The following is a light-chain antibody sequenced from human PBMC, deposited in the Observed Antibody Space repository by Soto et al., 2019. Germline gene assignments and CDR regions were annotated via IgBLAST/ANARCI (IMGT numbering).Light chain of an antibody. J-gene: IGKJ2*01. CDR3: QQYNNWPLT. CDR1: KSVSRN. V-gene: IGKV3-15*01. CDR2: GAS. Sequence: EIVMTQSPATLSVSPGERATLSCRASKSVSRNLAWYQQKPGQAPRLLTYGASTRATGIPARFSGSGSGTEFTLTISSLQSEDFAVYYCQQYNNWPLTFGQGTKLEIK.